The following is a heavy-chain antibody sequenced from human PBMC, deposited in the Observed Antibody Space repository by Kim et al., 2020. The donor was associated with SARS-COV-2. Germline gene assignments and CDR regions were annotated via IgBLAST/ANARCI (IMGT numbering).Heavy chain of an antibody. Sequence: PSLKGRVTISVDTSKNQFSLKLSSVTAADTAVYYCARVEGDTAMVSWFDPWGQGTLVTVSS. D-gene: IGHD5-18*01. V-gene: IGHV4-59*01. J-gene: IGHJ5*02. CDR3: ARVEGDTAMVSWFDP.